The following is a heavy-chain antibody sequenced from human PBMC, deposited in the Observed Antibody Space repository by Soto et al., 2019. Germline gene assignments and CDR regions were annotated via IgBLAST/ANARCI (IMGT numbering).Heavy chain of an antibody. CDR3: ASEDSSLLIDY. J-gene: IGHJ4*02. V-gene: IGHV3-33*01. Sequence: GGSLRLSCAASGFTFSRYGMHWVRQAPGKGLEWVAVIWYDGSNKYYADSLKGRLTISRENSKNTLYLQMNSLRAEDPAVYYCASEDSSLLIDYWGQGTLVTVSS. CDR1: GFTFSRYG. CDR2: IWYDGSNK. D-gene: IGHD6-13*01.